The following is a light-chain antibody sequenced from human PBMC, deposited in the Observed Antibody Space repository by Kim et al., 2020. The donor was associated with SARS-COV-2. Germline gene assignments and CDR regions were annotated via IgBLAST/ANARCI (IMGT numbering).Light chain of an antibody. Sequence: SPGERATRSCRASQSVSSNYLAWYQQKRGQAPRLLIYGTSTRATGIPDRFSGSGSGTDFSLTISRLEPEDFAVYYCQQYSNLPRTFGQGTKVDIK. CDR1: QSVSSNY. CDR2: GTS. J-gene: IGKJ1*01. CDR3: QQYSNLPRT. V-gene: IGKV3-20*01.